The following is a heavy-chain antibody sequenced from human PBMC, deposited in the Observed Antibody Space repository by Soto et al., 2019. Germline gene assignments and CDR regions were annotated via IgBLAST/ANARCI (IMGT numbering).Heavy chain of an antibody. J-gene: IGHJ4*02. CDR1: GYTFSNFC. V-gene: IGHV5-51*01. CDR2: IYPGDHET. Sequence: GESLKISCLCSGYTFSNFCIGLVLQLPGKGLEWMGIIYPGDHETRYSPSFHGKVTISADKSINTAYLQWNSLEASDTAFYFCARSPRSSPYFDYWGQGALVTVSS. CDR3: ARSPRSSPYFDY. D-gene: IGHD6-13*01.